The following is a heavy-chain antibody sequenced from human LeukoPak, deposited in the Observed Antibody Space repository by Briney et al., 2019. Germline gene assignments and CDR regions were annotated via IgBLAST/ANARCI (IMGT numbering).Heavy chain of an antibody. CDR1: GFTFRSHW. Sequence: GGSLRLSCAASGFTFRSHWMSWVRQAPGKGLEWVANINADGSEKFYVDSMKGRFSISRDNAENSVSLQMSSLRGEDTAVYYCARESRGYNILTGYYTQLDYWGQGTRVTVSP. CDR2: INADGSEK. V-gene: IGHV3-7*01. CDR3: ARESRGYNILTGYYTQLDY. D-gene: IGHD3-9*01. J-gene: IGHJ4*02.